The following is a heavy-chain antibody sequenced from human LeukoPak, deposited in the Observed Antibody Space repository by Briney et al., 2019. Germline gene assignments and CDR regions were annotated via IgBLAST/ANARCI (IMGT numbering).Heavy chain of an antibody. CDR3: ARLKEVTIFADP. CDR1: GYSISSGYY. D-gene: IGHD2-21*01. J-gene: IGHJ5*02. CDR2: HYHSGST. V-gene: IGHV4-38-2*02. Sequence: SETLSLTCTVSGYSISSGYYWGWIRQPPGKGLEWIGSHYHSGSTYYNPSLKRRVTTSMDMSKNQFSLRLTSVTAADAAVYYCARLKEVTIFADPWGQGTLVTVSS.